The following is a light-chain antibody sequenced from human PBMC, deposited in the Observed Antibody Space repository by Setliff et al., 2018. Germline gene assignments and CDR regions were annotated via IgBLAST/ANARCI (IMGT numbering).Light chain of an antibody. J-gene: IGLJ1*01. CDR2: DVS. CDR1: RSDIGAYDY. Sequence: RSDIGAYDYVAWYQQHPGKAPKLMIYDVSHRPSGVSHRFSASKSGNTASLTIPGLQVEDEADYYCSSYSTRTSLDVFGTGTKVTVL. V-gene: IGLV2-14*03. CDR3: SSYSTRTSLDV.